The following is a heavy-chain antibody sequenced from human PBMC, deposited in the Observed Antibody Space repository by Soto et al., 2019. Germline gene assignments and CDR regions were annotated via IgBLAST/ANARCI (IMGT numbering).Heavy chain of an antibody. Sequence: PVKVSCKASGGTFSSYAISWVRQAPGQGLEWMGGIIPIFGTANYAQKFQGRVTITADESTSTAYMELSSLRSEDTAVYYCARVSRSSSWYNYYYYGMDVWGQGTTVTVSS. CDR1: GGTFSSYA. CDR3: ARVSRSSSWYNYYYYGMDV. CDR2: IIPIFGTA. J-gene: IGHJ6*02. D-gene: IGHD6-13*01. V-gene: IGHV1-69*13.